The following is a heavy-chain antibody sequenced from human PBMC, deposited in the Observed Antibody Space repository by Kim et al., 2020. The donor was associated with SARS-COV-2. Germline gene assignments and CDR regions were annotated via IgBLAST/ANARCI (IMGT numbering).Heavy chain of an antibody. J-gene: IGHJ3*02. D-gene: IGHD3-10*01. CDR3: ARGEAPGEDGAFDI. Sequence: SETLSLTCAVYGGSFSGYYWSWIRQPPGKGLEWIGEINHSGSTNYNPSLKSRVTISVDTSKNQFSLKLSSVTAADTAVYYCARGEAPGEDGAFDIWGQGTMVTVSS. V-gene: IGHV4-34*01. CDR2: INHSGST. CDR1: GGSFSGYY.